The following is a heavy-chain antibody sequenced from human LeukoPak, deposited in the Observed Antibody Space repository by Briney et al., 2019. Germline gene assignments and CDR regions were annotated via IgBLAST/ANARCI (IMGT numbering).Heavy chain of an antibody. CDR1: GYTFTSYY. Sequence: GASVKVSCKASGYTFTSYYMNWVRQATGQGLEWMGIINPSGGSTSYAQKFQGRVTMTRDTSTSTVYMELSSLRSEDTAVYYCARRTDGLTSSSSRAGYDYWGQGTLVTVSS. J-gene: IGHJ4*02. CDR2: INPSGGST. CDR3: ARRTDGLTSSSSRAGYDY. D-gene: IGHD6-6*01. V-gene: IGHV1-46*01.